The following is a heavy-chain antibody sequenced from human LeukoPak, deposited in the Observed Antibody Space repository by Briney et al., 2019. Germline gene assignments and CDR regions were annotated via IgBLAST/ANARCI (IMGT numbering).Heavy chain of an antibody. Sequence: GGSLRLSCAASGFTFSSYAMSWVRQPPGKGREWVSSISGSGGSTYYADPVKGRFTISRDNSKNTLYLQMNSLRAEDTAVYYCAKEFRIVVVPASPFDSWGQGPLVTVSS. CDR2: ISGSGGST. D-gene: IGHD2-2*01. V-gene: IGHV3-23*01. CDR3: AKEFRIVVVPASPFDS. CDR1: GFTFSSYA. J-gene: IGHJ4*02.